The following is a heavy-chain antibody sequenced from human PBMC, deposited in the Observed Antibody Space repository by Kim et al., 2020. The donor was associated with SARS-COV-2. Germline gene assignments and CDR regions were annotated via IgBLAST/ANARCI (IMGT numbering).Heavy chain of an antibody. V-gene: IGHV4-61*02. J-gene: IGHJ4*02. D-gene: IGHD6-13*01. Sequence: SNPSRRSRVTLSVDPSKNQFALKLGSGTAADTAVYYCAREEGQQLGQFDYWGQGTLVTVSS. CDR3: AREEGQQLGQFDY.